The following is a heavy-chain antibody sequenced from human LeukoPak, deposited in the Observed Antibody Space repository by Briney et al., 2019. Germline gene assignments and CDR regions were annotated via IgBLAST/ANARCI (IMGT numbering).Heavy chain of an antibody. V-gene: IGHV1-18*01. CDR3: ARAVHDFWSGYPDY. J-gene: IGHJ4*02. CDR1: GYTFTSYG. CDR2: ISAYNGNT. Sequence: PGASVNVSCKASGYTFTSYGISWVRQAPGQGLEWMGWISAYNGNTNYAQKLQGRVTMTTDTSTSTAYMELRSLRSDDTAVYYCARAVHDFWSGYPDYWGQGTLVTVSS. D-gene: IGHD3-3*01.